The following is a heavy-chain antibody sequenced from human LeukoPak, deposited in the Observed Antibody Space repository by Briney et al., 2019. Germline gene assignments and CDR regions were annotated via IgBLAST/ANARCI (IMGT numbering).Heavy chain of an antibody. V-gene: IGHV3-48*03. CDR2: ISNSGKTI. Sequence: GGSLRLSCAASGFTFTNYEMNWVRQAPGRGREWVSYISNSGKTIYYADSVKGRFTISRDNAKNSLYLQMNSLRAEDTAVYYCARDAMVSYGSGSYYNSLDYWGQGTLVTVSS. J-gene: IGHJ4*02. CDR3: ARDAMVSYGSGSYYNSLDY. D-gene: IGHD3-10*01. CDR1: GFTFTNYE.